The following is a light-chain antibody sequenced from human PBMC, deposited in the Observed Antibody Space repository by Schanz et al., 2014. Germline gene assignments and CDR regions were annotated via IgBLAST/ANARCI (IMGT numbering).Light chain of an antibody. CDR2: SAS. CDR1: RSISSF. CDR3: QQSYSSPLT. V-gene: IGKV1-39*01. Sequence: DIQMTQSPSSLSASVGDRVTITCRASRSISSFLNWYQQKPGKAPKFLIYSASSLQSGVPPRFSGSGSGTEFTLTISSLQPEDFATYYCQQSYSSPLTFGGGTKVEI. J-gene: IGKJ4*01.